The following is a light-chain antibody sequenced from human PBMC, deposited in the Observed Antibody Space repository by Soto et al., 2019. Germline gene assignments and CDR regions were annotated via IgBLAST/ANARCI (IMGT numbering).Light chain of an antibody. Sequence: DIQMTQSPSTLSASVGDRVTITCRASQSISTWLAWYQQKPGKAPKLLIYKASNLEGGVPARFSGSGSGTEFNITISSLQPDDVAPYYCQQYNTYPLTFGGGTTVEIK. CDR2: KAS. V-gene: IGKV1-5*03. J-gene: IGKJ4*01. CDR1: QSISTW. CDR3: QQYNTYPLT.